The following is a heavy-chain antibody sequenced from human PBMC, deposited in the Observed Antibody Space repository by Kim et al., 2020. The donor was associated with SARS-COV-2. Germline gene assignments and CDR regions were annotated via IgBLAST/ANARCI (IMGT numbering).Heavy chain of an antibody. V-gene: IGHV3-23*01. CDR3: AEISRDGYNSYFDY. D-gene: IGHD5-12*01. J-gene: IGHJ4*02. Sequence: ADSVKGRFTISRDNSKNTLYLQMNSLRAEDTAVYYCAEISRDGYNSYFDYWGQGTLVTVSS.